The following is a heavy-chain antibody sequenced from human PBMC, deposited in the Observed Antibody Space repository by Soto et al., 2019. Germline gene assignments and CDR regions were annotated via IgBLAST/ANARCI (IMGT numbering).Heavy chain of an antibody. Sequence: SETLSLTCSVPGDSVSSDRYFWTWIRQPPGKGLEWIAYISYTGDTNYNPSLKSRVTISVDTSRNQFSLTLTSVTAADTAVYFCARIVVGATVDLWGQGSLVTVSS. D-gene: IGHD1-26*01. CDR2: ISYTGDT. CDR1: GDSVSSDRYF. J-gene: IGHJ5*02. V-gene: IGHV4-61*01. CDR3: ARIVVGATVDL.